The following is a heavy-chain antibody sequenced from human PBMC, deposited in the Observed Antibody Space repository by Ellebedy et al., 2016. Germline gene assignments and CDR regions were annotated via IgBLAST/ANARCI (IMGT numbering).Heavy chain of an antibody. Sequence: SETLSLXXAVYGGSFSGYYWSWIRQPPGKGLEWIGEINHSGSTNYNPSLKSRVTISVDTSKNQFSLKLSSVTAADTAVYYCARGCPHYDFWSGRVPRVLYFDYWGQGTLVTVSS. D-gene: IGHD3-3*01. CDR2: INHSGST. CDR1: GGSFSGYY. CDR3: ARGCPHYDFWSGRVPRVLYFDY. J-gene: IGHJ4*02. V-gene: IGHV4-34*01.